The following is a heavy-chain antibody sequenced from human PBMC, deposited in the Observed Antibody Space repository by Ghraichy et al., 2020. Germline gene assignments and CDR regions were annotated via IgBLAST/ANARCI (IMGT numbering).Heavy chain of an antibody. Sequence: SETLSLTCTVSGVSIISYYWGWIRQPPGKGLEWIGYIYYSGSTNHNPSLKSRATISLDTSPNQFSLKLTSLTAADTAVYYCARVAPWHDVPFTPDYYMDVWGQGTTVPVSS. D-gene: IGHD1-1*01. V-gene: IGHV4-59*01. CDR3: ARVAPWHDVPFTPDYYMDV. CDR2: IYYSGST. CDR1: GVSIISYY. J-gene: IGHJ6*03.